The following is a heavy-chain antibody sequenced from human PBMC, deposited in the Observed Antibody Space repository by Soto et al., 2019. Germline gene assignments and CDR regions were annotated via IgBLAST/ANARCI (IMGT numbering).Heavy chain of an antibody. Sequence: GASVKVSCKASGYTFTSYDINWVRRATGQGLEWMGWMNPNSGNTGYAQKFQGRVTMTRNTSISTAYMELSSLRSEDTAVYYCARGLHDFWSGSYAFDIWGQGTMVTVSS. D-gene: IGHD3-3*01. CDR2: MNPNSGNT. CDR1: GYTFTSYD. V-gene: IGHV1-8*01. J-gene: IGHJ3*02. CDR3: ARGLHDFWSGSYAFDI.